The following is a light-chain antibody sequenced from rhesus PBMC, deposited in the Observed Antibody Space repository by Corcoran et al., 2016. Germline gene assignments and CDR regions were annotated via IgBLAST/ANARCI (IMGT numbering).Light chain of an antibody. CDR2: YTS. V-gene: IGKV1S15*01. J-gene: IGKJ3*01. Sequence: DIQMTQSPSSLSASVGDTVTITCRASQGIRNYLGWYQQKQGKTPKPLIYYTSNLESGVPSRFSGSGSGTEFTLTISSLQPEDFATYYCQHGYSTPFTFGPGTKLDNK. CDR1: QGIRNY. CDR3: QHGYSTPFT.